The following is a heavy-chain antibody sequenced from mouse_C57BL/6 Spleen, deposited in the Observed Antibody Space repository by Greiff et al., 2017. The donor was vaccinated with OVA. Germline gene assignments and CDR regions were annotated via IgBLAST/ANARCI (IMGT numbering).Heavy chain of an antibody. V-gene: IGHV2-5*01. CDR1: GFSLTSYG. CDR3: AKMGDYDGGYYAMDY. J-gene: IGHJ4*01. CDR2: IWRGGST. Sequence: SGPGLVQPSQSLSITCPVSGFSLTSYGVHWVRQSPGKGLEWLGVIWRGGSTDDNAAFMSRLSITKDNSKSQVFFKMNSLQADDTAIYYCAKMGDYDGGYYAMDYWGQGTSVTVSS. D-gene: IGHD2-4*01.